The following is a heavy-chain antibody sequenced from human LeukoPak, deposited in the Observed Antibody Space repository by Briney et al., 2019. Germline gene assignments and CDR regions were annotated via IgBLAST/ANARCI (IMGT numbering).Heavy chain of an antibody. CDR1: GFTFSNFE. V-gene: IGHV3-48*03. D-gene: IGHD6-13*01. Sequence: GGSLRLSCAASGFTFSNFEMNWVRQAPGKGLEWVSYISTSGSTIYYADSVRGRFTISRDNAKSSLYLQMNSLRAEATAFYYCAREGPYSSSWYVWYFDYWGQGTLATVSS. CDR3: AREGPYSSSWYVWYFDY. CDR2: ISTSGSTI. J-gene: IGHJ4*02.